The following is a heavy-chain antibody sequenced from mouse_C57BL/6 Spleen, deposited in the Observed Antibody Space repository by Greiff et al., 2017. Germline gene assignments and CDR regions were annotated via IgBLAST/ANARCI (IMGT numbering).Heavy chain of an antibody. CDR3: ARLCQPRDFGC. D-gene: IGHD6-5*01. J-gene: IGHJ2*01. Sequence: VQLQQPGAELVKPGASVKLSCKASGYTFTSYWMHWVKQRPGQGREWIGMIHPNSGSTNYNEKFKSKATLTVDKSSSTAYMQLSSLTSEDSAVYYCARLCQPRDFGCWGQGTTLTVSS. V-gene: IGHV1-64*01. CDR1: GYTFTSYW. CDR2: IHPNSGST.